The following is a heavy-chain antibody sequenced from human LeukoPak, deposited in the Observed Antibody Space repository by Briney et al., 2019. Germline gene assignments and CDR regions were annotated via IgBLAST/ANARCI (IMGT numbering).Heavy chain of an antibody. CDR1: GGTFSSYA. CDR2: IIPIFGTA. J-gene: IGHJ4*02. D-gene: IGHD6-19*01. CDR3: ARVSSGWYYFDY. V-gene: IGHV1-69*05. Sequence: GSSVRVSCKASGGTFSSYAISWVRQAPGQGLEWMGGIIPIFGTANYAQKFQGRVTMTTDTSTSTAYMELRSLRSDDTAVYYCARVSSGWYYFDYWGQGTLVTVSS.